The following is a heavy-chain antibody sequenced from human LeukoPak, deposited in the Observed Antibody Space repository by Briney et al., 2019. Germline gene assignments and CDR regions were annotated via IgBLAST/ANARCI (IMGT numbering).Heavy chain of an antibody. D-gene: IGHD2-2*01. CDR1: GFTFSSYA. CDR2: ISGGGATT. V-gene: IGHV3-23*01. Sequence: GGSLRLSCAASGFTFSSYAMSWVRQAPGKGLEWVSGISGGGATTYYADSVKGRFTISRDNSKNTLYVQMNSLRADDTAVYYCAKVPNRYCSSTSCYFDYWGQGTLVTVSS. J-gene: IGHJ4*02. CDR3: AKVPNRYCSSTSCYFDY.